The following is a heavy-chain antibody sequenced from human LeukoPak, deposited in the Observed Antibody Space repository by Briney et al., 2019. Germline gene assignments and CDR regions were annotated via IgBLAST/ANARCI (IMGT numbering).Heavy chain of an antibody. CDR2: INHSGST. CDR1: GGSFSGYY. V-gene: IGHV4-34*01. J-gene: IGHJ4*02. D-gene: IGHD1-14*01. Sequence: PSETLSLTRAVYGGSFSGYYWSWIRQPPGKGLEWIGEINHSGSTNYNPSLKSRVTISVDTSKNQFSLKLSSVTAADTAVYYCARGRYLIHWGQGTLVTVSS. CDR3: ARGRYLIH.